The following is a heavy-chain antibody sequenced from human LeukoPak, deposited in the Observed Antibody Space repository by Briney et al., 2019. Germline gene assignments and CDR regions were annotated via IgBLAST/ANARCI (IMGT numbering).Heavy chain of an antibody. D-gene: IGHD2-21*02. CDR3: ARQLTAQDDY. Sequence: GPSVKVSCKASGYTFTGYYMHWVRQAPGQGLEWMGWINPNSGGTNYAQKFQGRVTMTRDTSISPAYMELSRLRTDHTAVTYCARQLTAQDDYWREGSLVGVSS. V-gene: IGHV1-2*02. J-gene: IGHJ4*02. CDR2: INPNSGGT. CDR1: GYTFTGYY.